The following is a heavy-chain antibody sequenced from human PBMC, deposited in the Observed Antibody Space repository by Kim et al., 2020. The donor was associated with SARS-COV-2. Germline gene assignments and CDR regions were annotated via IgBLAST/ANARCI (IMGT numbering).Heavy chain of an antibody. CDR3: ARQRDYDYVWGSYRYATSFHVWDY. V-gene: IGHV5-10-1*01. D-gene: IGHD3-16*02. CDR1: GYSFTSYW. CDR2: IDPNDSYT. J-gene: IGHJ4*02. Sequence: GESLKISCKGSGYSFTSYWISWVRQMPGKGLEWMGRIDPNDSYTNYSPSFQGHVTISADKSISTAYLQWSSLKASDTAMYYCARQRDYDYVWGSYRYATSFHVWDYWGQGTLVTVSS.